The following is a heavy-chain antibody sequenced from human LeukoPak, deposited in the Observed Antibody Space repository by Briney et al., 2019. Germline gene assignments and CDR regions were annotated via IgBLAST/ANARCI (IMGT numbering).Heavy chain of an antibody. J-gene: IGHJ6*02. CDR3: ARRLSDFWSGYNYYYGMDV. CDR2: INHSGST. Sequence: SETLSLTCTVSGGSISNYYWSWIRQPPGKGLEWIGEINHSGSTNYNPSLKSRVNISVDTSKNQFSLKLSSVTAADTAVYYCARRLSDFWSGYNYYYGMDVWGQGTTVTVSS. D-gene: IGHD3-3*01. CDR1: GGSISNYY. V-gene: IGHV4-34*01.